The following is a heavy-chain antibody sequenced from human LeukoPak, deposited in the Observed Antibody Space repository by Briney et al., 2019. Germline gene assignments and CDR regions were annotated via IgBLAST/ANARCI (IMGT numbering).Heavy chain of an antibody. Sequence: PGGSLRLSCAASGFTFIDYDMHWVRQVIGKGLEWVSAIGIRGDTHYSGSVKGRFTISRDNSKNTLYLQMNSLRAEDTAVYYCAKDGYSYGNFDYWGQGTLVTVSS. CDR1: GFTFIDYD. CDR2: IGIRGDT. D-gene: IGHD5-18*01. J-gene: IGHJ4*02. CDR3: AKDGYSYGNFDY. V-gene: IGHV3-13*01.